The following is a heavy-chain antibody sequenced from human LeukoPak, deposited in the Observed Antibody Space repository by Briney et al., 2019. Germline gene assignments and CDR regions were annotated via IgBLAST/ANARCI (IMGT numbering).Heavy chain of an antibody. Sequence: GGSLRLSCAASGFTFSSYTMNWVRQAPGKGPEWVSSTSSSSSYIFYADSVRGRFTISRDNAKNSLYLQMNSLRAEDTAVYYCAREDDGSSWYSSDWFDPWGQGTLVTVSS. CDR1: GFTFSSYT. J-gene: IGHJ5*02. CDR3: AREDDGSSWYSSDWFDP. D-gene: IGHD6-13*01. V-gene: IGHV3-21*01. CDR2: TSSSSSYI.